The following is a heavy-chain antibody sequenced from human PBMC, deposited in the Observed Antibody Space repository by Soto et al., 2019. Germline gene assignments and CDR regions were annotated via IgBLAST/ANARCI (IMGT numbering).Heavy chain of an antibody. CDR1: GYSFTSYY. CDR2: INPRGGSA. J-gene: IGHJ6*02. CDR3: AKDLPVGMLTGDGMDV. Sequence: ASVKVSCKASGYSFTSYYILWVRQAPGQGLEWMGIINPRGGSASYAQKFQGRITMTRDTSTSTVYMELSSLRAEDTAVYYCAKDLPVGMLTGDGMDVWGQGTTVTVSS. V-gene: IGHV1-46*01. D-gene: IGHD1-26*01.